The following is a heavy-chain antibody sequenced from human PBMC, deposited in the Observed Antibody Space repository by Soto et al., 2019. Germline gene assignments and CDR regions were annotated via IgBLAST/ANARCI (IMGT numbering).Heavy chain of an antibody. D-gene: IGHD6-6*01. CDR2: IYYSGST. CDR1: GGSISSGGYY. Sequence: QVQMQESGPGLVKPSQTLSLTCTVSGGSISSGGYYWSWIRQHPGKGLEWIGYIYYSGSTYYNPSLKSRVTISVDTSKIQFSLKLRSVTAADTAVYYCARYEYSSSFGYDYWGQGTLVTVSS. CDR3: ARYEYSSSFGYDY. J-gene: IGHJ4*02. V-gene: IGHV4-31*03.